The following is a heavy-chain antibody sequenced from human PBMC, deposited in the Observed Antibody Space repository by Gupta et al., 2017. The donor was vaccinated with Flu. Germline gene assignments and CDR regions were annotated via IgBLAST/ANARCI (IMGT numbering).Heavy chain of an antibody. CDR3: AKGWTDY. J-gene: IGHJ4*02. D-gene: IGHD1-1*01. CDR2: ITARTGNT. Sequence: GVRQAPGKGLECVSTITARTGNTNGSPYYADSVRGRFTISRDSSKNTLYLQMDSLRAEDTALYYCAKGWTDYWGQGTLVTVSS. V-gene: IGHV3-23*01.